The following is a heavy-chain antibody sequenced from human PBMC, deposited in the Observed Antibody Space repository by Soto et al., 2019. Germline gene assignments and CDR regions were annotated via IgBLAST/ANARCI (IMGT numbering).Heavy chain of an antibody. J-gene: IGHJ6*02. D-gene: IGHD3-9*01. V-gene: IGHV3-21*01. CDR1: GFTFSSYS. CDR3: ARESYDILTGYHKGMDV. CDR2: ISSSSSYI. Sequence: EVQLVESGGGLVKPGGSLRLSCAASGFTFSSYSMNWVRQAPGKGLEWVSSISSSSSYIYYADSVKGRFTISRDNAKNSLCLQMNSLRAEDTAVYYCARESYDILTGYHKGMDVWGQGTTVTVSS.